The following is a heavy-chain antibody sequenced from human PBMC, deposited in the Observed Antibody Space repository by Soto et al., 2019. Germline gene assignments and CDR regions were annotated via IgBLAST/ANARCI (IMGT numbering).Heavy chain of an antibody. CDR2: IYHSGST. V-gene: IGHV4-38-2*01. Sequence: PSETLSLTCAVSGYSISSGYYWGWIRQPPGKGLEWIGNIYHSGSTYYNPSLKSRVSISIDTSKNQFSLELTSVTAADTAVYYCAKYGEDYYNGMDVWGQGTPVIVS. CDR1: GYSISSGYY. CDR3: AKYGEDYYNGMDV. J-gene: IGHJ6*02. D-gene: IGHD2-21*01.